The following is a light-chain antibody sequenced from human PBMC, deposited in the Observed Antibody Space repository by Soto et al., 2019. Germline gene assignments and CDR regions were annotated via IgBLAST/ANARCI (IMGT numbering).Light chain of an antibody. CDR1: QGIGRY. CDR3: QQVNSYPLT. J-gene: IGKJ4*01. Sequence: DIQLTQSPSFLSASVGDRVTITCRASQGIGRYLDWYQQKPGKAPKLLIYAAFTVQSGVPSRFSGSGSGTEFTLTISNLQSEDFATYYCQQVNSYPLTFGGGTKVDIK. V-gene: IGKV1-9*01. CDR2: AAF.